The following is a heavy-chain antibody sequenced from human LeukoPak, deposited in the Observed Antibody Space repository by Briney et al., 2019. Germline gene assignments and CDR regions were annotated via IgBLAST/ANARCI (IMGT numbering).Heavy chain of an antibody. CDR1: RDSVSNNSAA. CDR3: ARSGSGWFAP. J-gene: IGHJ5*02. V-gene: IGHV6-1*01. Sequence: SQTLSLPCAICRDSVSNNSAAWSWIRQSPSRVLEWLGRTYYRSKWYNEYAVSVKSRITINADTSKKQFSLQLRSVTPEDTAVYYCARSGSGWFAPWGQGTLVLVSS. D-gene: IGHD3-10*01. CDR2: TYYRSKWYN.